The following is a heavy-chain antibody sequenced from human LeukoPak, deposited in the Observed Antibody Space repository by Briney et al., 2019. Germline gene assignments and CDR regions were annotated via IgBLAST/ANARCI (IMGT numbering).Heavy chain of an antibody. CDR1: GGSISSSDSY. D-gene: IGHD3-16*02. J-gene: IGHJ6*02. CDR3: ARSYHGVVV. CDR2: TGST. Sequence: SETLSLTCTVSGGSISSSDSYWGWIRQPPGKGLEWIGSTGSTYYNPSLKSRVTISVDASKNQFSLKLSSVTAADSALYYCARSYHGVVVWGQGTTVTVSS. V-gene: IGHV4-39*01.